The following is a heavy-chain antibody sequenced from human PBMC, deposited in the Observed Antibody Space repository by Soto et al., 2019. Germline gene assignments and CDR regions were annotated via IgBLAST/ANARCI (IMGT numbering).Heavy chain of an antibody. CDR2: IVVGSGNT. CDR1: GFTFTSSA. V-gene: IGHV1-58*01. J-gene: IGHJ3*02. D-gene: IGHD6-6*01. CDR3: AAGLAALAAFDI. Sequence: QMQLVQSGPEVKKPGTSVKVSCKASGFTFTSSAVQWVRQARGQRLEWIGWIVVGSGNTNYAQKVQERVTITRDMSTSTAYMELSSLRSEDTAVYYCAAGLAALAAFDIWGQGTMVTVSS.